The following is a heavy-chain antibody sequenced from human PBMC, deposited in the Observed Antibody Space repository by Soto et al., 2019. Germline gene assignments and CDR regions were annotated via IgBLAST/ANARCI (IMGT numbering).Heavy chain of an antibody. D-gene: IGHD3-10*01. CDR1: GFTFGDYA. CDR3: AKDRSSGSPYYGLDF. Sequence: LRLSCAASGFTFGDYAMHWVRQIPGKGLEWVSGFKWKSGDVGYADSVKGRFTISRDNAKNSLYLQMNSLRPEDTAVYYCAKDRSSGSPYYGLDFWGQGTMVTVSS. V-gene: IGHV3-9*01. CDR2: FKWKSGDV. J-gene: IGHJ6*02.